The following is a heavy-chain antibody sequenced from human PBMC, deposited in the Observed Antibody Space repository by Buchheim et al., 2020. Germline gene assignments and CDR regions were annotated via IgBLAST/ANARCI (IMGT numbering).Heavy chain of an antibody. CDR2: IYYSGST. CDR3: ARHEKGYTYYYGMDV. J-gene: IGHJ6*02. V-gene: IGHV4-39*01. Sequence: QLQLQESGPGLVKPSETLSLTCTVSGGSISSSSYYWGWIRQPPGKGLEWIGSIYYSGSTYYNPSLKSRVTISVDTSKNQFSLKLSSVTAADTALYYCARHEKGYTYYYGMDVWGQGTT. CDR1: GGSISSSSYY. D-gene: IGHD2-2*02.